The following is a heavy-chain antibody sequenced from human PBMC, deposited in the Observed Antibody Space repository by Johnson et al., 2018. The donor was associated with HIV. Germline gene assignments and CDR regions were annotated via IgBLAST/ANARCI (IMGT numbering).Heavy chain of an antibody. CDR2: IWYDGSKG. J-gene: IGHJ3*02. CDR3: VRGGSDAFDI. D-gene: IGHD3-10*01. V-gene: IGHV3-33*01. CDR1: GFTFNNYG. Sequence: QVQLVESGGGVVQPGRSLRLSCAASGFTFNNYGMHWVRQAPGKGLEWVGVIWYDGSKGYYGDSVKGRFTISRDDARNTLYLQMNSLSPGDTAVYYCVRGGSDAFDIWGQGTMVTVSS.